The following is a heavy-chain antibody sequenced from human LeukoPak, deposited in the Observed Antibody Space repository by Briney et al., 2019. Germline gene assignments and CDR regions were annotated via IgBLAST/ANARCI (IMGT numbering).Heavy chain of an antibody. Sequence: SETLSLTCTVSVGSISSYFWSWIRQPAGKGLEWIGRIYTSGSTNYNPSLKSRVTMSVDTSKNQFSQKLTSVTAADTAVYYCARAPGYSGYEFDYWGQGTLVTVSS. V-gene: IGHV4-4*07. CDR1: VGSISSYF. J-gene: IGHJ4*02. CDR3: ARAPGYSGYEFDY. CDR2: IYTSGST. D-gene: IGHD5-12*01.